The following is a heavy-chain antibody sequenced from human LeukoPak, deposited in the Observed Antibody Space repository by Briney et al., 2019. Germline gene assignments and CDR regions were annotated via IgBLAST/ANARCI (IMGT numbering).Heavy chain of an antibody. D-gene: IGHD2-15*01. Sequence: PSQTLSLTCTVSGGSISSGSYYWSWIRQPAGKGLEWIGRIYTSGSTNYNPSLKSRVTISVDTSKNQFSLKLSSVTAADTAVYYCARGGGFGNDYWGQGTLVTVSS. CDR3: ARGGGFGNDY. J-gene: IGHJ4*02. CDR1: GGSISSGSYY. V-gene: IGHV4-61*02. CDR2: IYTSGST.